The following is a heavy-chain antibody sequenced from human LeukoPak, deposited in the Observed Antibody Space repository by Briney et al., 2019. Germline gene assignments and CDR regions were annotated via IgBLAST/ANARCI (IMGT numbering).Heavy chain of an antibody. Sequence: ASVKVSCKASGYTFTSYAMHWVRQAPGQRLEWMGWINAGNGNTKYSQEFQGRVTITRDTSASTAYMELSSLRSEDTAVYYCARPPTRRGSYHYYFDYWGQGTLVTVSS. V-gene: IGHV1-3*03. CDR1: GYTFTSYA. CDR2: INAGNGNT. CDR3: ARPPTRRGSYHYYFDY. J-gene: IGHJ4*02. D-gene: IGHD1-26*01.